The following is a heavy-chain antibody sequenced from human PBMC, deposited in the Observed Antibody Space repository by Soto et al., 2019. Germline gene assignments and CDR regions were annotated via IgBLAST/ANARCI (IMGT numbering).Heavy chain of an antibody. V-gene: IGHV1-46*03. CDR3: ARSQDIVATIRVFLDY. Sequence: ASVKVSCKASGYTFTSYYMHWVRQAPGQGLEWMGIINPSGGSTSYAQKFQGRVTMTRDTSTSTVYMELSSLRSEDTAVYYCARSQDIVATIRVFLDYWGQGTLVTVSS. CDR2: INPSGGST. D-gene: IGHD5-12*01. J-gene: IGHJ4*02. CDR1: GYTFTSYY.